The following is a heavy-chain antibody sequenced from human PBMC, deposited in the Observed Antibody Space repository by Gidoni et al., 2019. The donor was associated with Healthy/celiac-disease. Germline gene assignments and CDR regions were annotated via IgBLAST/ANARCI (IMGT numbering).Heavy chain of an antibody. CDR3: ARARQAAGNWFDP. D-gene: IGHD6-13*01. J-gene: IGHJ5*02. Sequence: QVQLVESGGGVVQPGRSLRLSCASSGFTFSSYAMHWVRPAPGKGLEWVAVISYDGSNKYYADSVKGRFTISRDNSKNTLYLQMNSLRAEDTAVYYCARARQAAGNWFDPWGQGTLVTVSS. V-gene: IGHV3-30-3*01. CDR2: ISYDGSNK. CDR1: GFTFSSYA.